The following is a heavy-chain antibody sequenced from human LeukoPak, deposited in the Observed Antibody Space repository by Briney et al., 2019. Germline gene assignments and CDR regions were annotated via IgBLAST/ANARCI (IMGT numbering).Heavy chain of an antibody. V-gene: IGHV4-39*07. CDR1: GGSISSSSYY. J-gene: IGHJ4*02. Sequence: PSETLSLTCTVSGGSISSSSYYWGWIRQPPGKGLEWIGSIYHSGSTYYNPSLKSRVTISVDTSKNQFSLKLSSVTAADTAVYYCARLSGYLGYWGQGTLVTVSS. CDR2: IYHSGST. D-gene: IGHD3-22*01. CDR3: ARLSGYLGY.